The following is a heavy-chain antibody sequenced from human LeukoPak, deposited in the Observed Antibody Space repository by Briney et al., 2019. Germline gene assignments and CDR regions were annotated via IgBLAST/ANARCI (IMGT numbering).Heavy chain of an antibody. V-gene: IGHV3-23*01. D-gene: IGHD2-15*01. CDR1: GFTFSSYA. CDR3: ARDPYCSGGSCEGFS. Sequence: GGSLRLSCAASGFTFSSYAMSWVRQAPGKGLEWVSAISGSGGSTYYADSVKGRFTISRDNSKNTLYLQMNSLRAEDTSVYYCARDPYCSGGSCEGFSWGQGTLVTVSS. CDR2: ISGSGGST. J-gene: IGHJ4*02.